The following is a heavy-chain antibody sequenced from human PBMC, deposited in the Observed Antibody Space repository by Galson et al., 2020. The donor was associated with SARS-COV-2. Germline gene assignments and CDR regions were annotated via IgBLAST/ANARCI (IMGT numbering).Heavy chain of an antibody. CDR2: IHHSVST. V-gene: IGHV4-31*03. CDR1: GASISSAGYY. D-gene: IGHD1-1*01. J-gene: IGHJ6*02. CDR3: ARQLSQGVDYGLDV. Sequence: SETLSLTCTVSGASISSAGYYWNWIRQHPAKGLECIAYIHHSVSTKSSPSLKSRVLTSIDKAKNQFPLKLRFVTAADTAVYYCARQLSQGVDYGLDVWGQGTIVTVSS.